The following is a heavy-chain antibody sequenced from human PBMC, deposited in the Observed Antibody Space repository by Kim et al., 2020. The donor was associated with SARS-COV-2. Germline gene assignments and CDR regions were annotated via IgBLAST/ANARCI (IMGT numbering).Heavy chain of an antibody. Sequence: GGCLRLSCAASGFTFSNYWMHWVRQAPGKGLVWVSRIKSDGTDPSYADSVKGRFTISRDNAKNTLNLQMYSLRVEDTAVYYCARGGQMTTINSLDYWGQGILVTVSS. CDR3: ARGGQMTTINSLDY. D-gene: IGHD4-4*01. CDR1: GFTFSNYW. V-gene: IGHV3-74*01. J-gene: IGHJ4*02. CDR2: IKSDGTDP.